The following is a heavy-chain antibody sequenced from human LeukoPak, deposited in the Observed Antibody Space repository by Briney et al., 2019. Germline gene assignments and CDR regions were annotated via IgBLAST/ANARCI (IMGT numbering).Heavy chain of an antibody. J-gene: IGHJ4*02. CDR3: AKDSRRGY. CDR2: ISYDGSNK. Sequence: GRSLRLSCAASGFTFSSYGMHWVRQAPGKGLEWVAVISYDGSNKYYADSVKGRFTISRDNSKNTLYLQMNSLRAEDTAVYYCAKDSRRGYWGQGTRVTVSS. CDR1: GFTFSSYG. V-gene: IGHV3-30*18.